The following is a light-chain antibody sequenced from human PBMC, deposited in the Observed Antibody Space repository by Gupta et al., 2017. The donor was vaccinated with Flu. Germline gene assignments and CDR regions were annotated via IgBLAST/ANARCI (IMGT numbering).Light chain of an antibody. J-gene: IGKJ5*01. CDR2: KTS. Sequence: ATLACRASQNVTDVQLAWYQQRPGRAPRLLIYKTSDRATDIADRFSGSGSGTDFTLTIRRLEPEDFAVYYCQQYSRASTTFGLGT. CDR3: QQYSRASTT. CDR1: QNVTDVQ. V-gene: IGKV3D-20*02.